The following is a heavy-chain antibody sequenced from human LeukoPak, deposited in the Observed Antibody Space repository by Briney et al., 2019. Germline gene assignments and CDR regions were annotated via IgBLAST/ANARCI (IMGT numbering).Heavy chain of an antibody. D-gene: IGHD4-17*01. Sequence: GGSLRLSCAASGFTFSSYAMSWVRQAPGKGLEWVSAISGSGGSTYYADSVKGRFTISRDNSKNTLYLQVNSLRAEDTAVYYCAKSPGPTVTTIDYWGQGTLVTVSS. CDR1: GFTFSSYA. V-gene: IGHV3-23*01. CDR2: ISGSGGST. CDR3: AKSPGPTVTTIDY. J-gene: IGHJ4*02.